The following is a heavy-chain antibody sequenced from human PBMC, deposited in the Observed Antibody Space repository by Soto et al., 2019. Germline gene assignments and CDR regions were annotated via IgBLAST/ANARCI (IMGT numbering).Heavy chain of an antibody. J-gene: IGHJ6*02. CDR1: GGTFSSYA. V-gene: IGHV1-69*13. D-gene: IGHD3-22*01. Sequence: GASVKASCKASGGTFSSYAISWVRQAPGQGLEWMGGIIPIFGTANYAQKFQGRVTITADESTSTAYMELSSLRSEDTAVYYCARDLRTGWLPNYGMDVWGQGTTVTVSS. CDR3: ARDLRTGWLPNYGMDV. CDR2: IIPIFGTA.